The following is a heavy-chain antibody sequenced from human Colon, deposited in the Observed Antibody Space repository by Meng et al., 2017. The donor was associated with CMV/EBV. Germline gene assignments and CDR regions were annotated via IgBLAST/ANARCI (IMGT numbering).Heavy chain of an antibody. D-gene: IGHD2-2*02. J-gene: IGHJ4*02. V-gene: IGHV4-59*01. CDR1: GGSISSYY. Sequence: SETLSLTCTVSGGSISSYYWSWIRQPPGKGLEWIGYIYYSGSTNYNPSLKSRVTISVDTSKNQFSLKLSSVTAADTAVYYCARAKYCSSTSCYIVGPYCFDYWGQGTLVTVSS. CDR2: IYYSGST. CDR3: ARAKYCSSTSCYIVGPYCFDY.